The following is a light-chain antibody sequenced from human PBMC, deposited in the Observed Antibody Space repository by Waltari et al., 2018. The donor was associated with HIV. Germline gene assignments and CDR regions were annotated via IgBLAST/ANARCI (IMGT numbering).Light chain of an antibody. CDR2: GNS. CDR1: RPNSGAPYA. V-gene: IGLV1-40*01. J-gene: IGLJ3*02. CDR3: QSYDSSLSGWV. Sequence: QSVLTQPPSVSAAPGHRVPIPCTCRRPNSGAPYAVHWYHQLPGSAPHLLIYGNSNRPSGVPDRFSGSKSGTSASLAITELQAEDEADYYCQSYDSSLSGWVFGGGTKLTVL.